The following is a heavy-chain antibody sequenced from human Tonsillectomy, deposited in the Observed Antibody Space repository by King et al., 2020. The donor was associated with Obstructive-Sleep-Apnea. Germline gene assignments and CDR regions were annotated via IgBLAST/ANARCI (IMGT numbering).Heavy chain of an antibody. CDR1: GGTFSSYA. J-gene: IGHJ2*01. Sequence: QLVQSGAEVKKPGSSVKVSCKASGGTFSSYAISWVRQAPGQGLEWMGGIIPIFGTANYAQTFQGRVTITADESTSTAYMELSSLRSEDTAVYYCARFPIFNADYGDYGVWYFDLWGRGTLVTVSS. CDR2: IIPIFGTA. D-gene: IGHD4-17*01. V-gene: IGHV1-69*12. CDR3: ARFPIFNADYGDYGVWYFDL.